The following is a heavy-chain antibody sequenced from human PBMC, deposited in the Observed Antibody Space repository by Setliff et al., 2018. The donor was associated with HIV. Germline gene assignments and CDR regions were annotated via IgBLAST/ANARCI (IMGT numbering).Heavy chain of an antibody. CDR2: IYYSGST. V-gene: IGHV4-39*01. CDR3: ASPASGGSSGQYHY. J-gene: IGHJ4*02. CDR1: GGSISSSSYY. Sequence: SETLSLTCTVSGGSISSSSYYWGWIRQPPGKGLEWIGSIYYSGSTSYNPSLKSRVTISVDTSKNQFSLKLSSVTAADTAVYYCASPASGGSSGQYHYWGQGTLVTVSS. D-gene: IGHD6-19*01.